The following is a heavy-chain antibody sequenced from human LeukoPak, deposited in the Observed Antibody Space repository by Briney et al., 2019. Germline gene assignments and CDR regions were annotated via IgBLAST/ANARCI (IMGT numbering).Heavy chain of an antibody. D-gene: IGHD4-17*01. CDR2: INPSGGST. CDR3: ARDRGDYGIWFDP. Sequence: GASVKVSCKASGYTFTSYYMHWVRQAPGQGLEWMGIINPSGGSTSYAQKFQGRVTMTRDTSTSTVYMELSSLRSDDTAVYYCARDRGDYGIWFDPWGQGTLVTVSS. CDR1: GYTFTSYY. J-gene: IGHJ5*02. V-gene: IGHV1-46*01.